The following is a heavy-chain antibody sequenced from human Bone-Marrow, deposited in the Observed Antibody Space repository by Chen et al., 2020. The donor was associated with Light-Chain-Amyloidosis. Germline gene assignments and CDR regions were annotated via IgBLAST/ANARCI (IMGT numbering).Heavy chain of an antibody. V-gene: IGHV3-30*01. CDR3: ARDASVLRYFDWLSQLDY. Sequence: QVQLVESGGGVVQPGRSLRLACAASGFTFSSYAMHWVRQAPGKGLEWVAVISYDGSNKYYADSVKGRFTISRDNSKNTLYLQMNSLRAEDTAVYYCARDASVLRYFDWLSQLDYWGQGTLVTVSS. CDR2: ISYDGSNK. CDR1: GFTFSSYA. J-gene: IGHJ4*02. D-gene: IGHD3-9*01.